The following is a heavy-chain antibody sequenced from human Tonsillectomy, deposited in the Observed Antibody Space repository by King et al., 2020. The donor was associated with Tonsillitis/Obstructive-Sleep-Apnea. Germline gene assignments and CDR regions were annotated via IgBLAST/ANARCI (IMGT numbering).Heavy chain of an antibody. CDR3: TRDKGRIAVATNWFDP. D-gene: IGHD6-19*01. J-gene: IGHJ5*02. CDR2: ISAYNGNT. CDR1: GYTFTSYG. V-gene: IGHV1-18*01. Sequence: QLVQSGAEVKKPGASVKVSCKASGYTFTSYGISWVRQAPGQGLEWMGWISAYNGNTHYAQNLQGRVTMTTDTSKSTAYMELTSLRSDDTAVYYCTRDKGRIAVATNWFDPWGQGTLVTVSS.